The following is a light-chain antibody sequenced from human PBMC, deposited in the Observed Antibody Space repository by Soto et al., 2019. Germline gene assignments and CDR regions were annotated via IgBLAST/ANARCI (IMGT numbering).Light chain of an antibody. Sequence: QSVLTQPASVSGSPGQSITISCTGTSSDVGGYNYVSWYQQHPGKAPKLMIYDVITRPSGVSNRFSGCKSGNTASLTISGLQAEDEADYYCSSYTSTTTPVFGGGTKVTVL. J-gene: IGLJ3*02. CDR1: SSDVGGYNY. CDR3: SSYTSTTTPV. CDR2: DVI. V-gene: IGLV2-14*03.